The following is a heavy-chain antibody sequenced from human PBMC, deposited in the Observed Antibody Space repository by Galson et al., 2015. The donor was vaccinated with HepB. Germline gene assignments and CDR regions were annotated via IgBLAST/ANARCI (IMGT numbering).Heavy chain of an antibody. J-gene: IGHJ5*02. CDR1: RFTFSSYD. D-gene: IGHD3-22*01. CDR2: ISSNGGFI. CDR3: AKSGYDRSGLYQRSES. V-gene: IGHV3-23*01. Sequence: SLRLSCAASRFTFSSYDMNWVRQAPGKGLEWVSTISSNGGFIKYADSVKGRFTISRDNSKDTLFLQMNSLRAEDTARYYCAKSGYDRSGLYQRSESWDQGTLVSVAS.